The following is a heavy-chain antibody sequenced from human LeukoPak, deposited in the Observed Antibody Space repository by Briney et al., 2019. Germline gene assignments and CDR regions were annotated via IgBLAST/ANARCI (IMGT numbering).Heavy chain of an antibody. V-gene: IGHV3-23*01. D-gene: IGHD3-22*01. J-gene: IGHJ3*01. CDR2: IGASGADT. CDR1: GFTFSNYA. CDR3: ATRPRDSSGYYLGAFDG. Sequence: GGSLRLSCEVSGFTFSNYAMAWVRQAPGKGLDWVSVIGASGADTYYSDSVKGRFTVSRDNSKGTLFLHMSSLRAEDTAVYFCATRPRDSSGYYLGAFDGWGQGTTVTVSS.